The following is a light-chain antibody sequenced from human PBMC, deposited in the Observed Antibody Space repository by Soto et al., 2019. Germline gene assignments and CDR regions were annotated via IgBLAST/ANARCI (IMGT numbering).Light chain of an antibody. Sequence: SYELTQPPSXXXAXXXTXRITCGGNNIGSKRVHWYRQKPGQAPVLVIYYDSDRPSGIPERFSGSNSGNTATLTISRVEAGDEADYYCQVWDITTDHDVFGTGTKLTVL. CDR1: NIGSKR. J-gene: IGLJ1*01. CDR3: QVWDITTDHDV. V-gene: IGLV3-21*04. CDR2: YDS.